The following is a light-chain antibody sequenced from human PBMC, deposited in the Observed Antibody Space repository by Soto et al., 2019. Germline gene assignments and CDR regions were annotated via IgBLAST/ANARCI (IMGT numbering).Light chain of an antibody. Sequence: DVRMTQSPSSLSASVGDRVTITCRASQTILSYLNWYQQKPGQAPKVLIYAASTLQSGGPSRFSGSGSGTDFTLTISRLQPEDFATYYCHQSYRSPWTFGQGTKVEIK. CDR2: AAS. V-gene: IGKV1-39*01. J-gene: IGKJ1*01. CDR3: HQSYRSPWT. CDR1: QTILSY.